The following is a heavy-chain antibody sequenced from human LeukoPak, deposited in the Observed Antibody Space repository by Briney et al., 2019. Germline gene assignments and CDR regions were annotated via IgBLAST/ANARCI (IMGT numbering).Heavy chain of an antibody. CDR1: GYTFTSYG. CDR3: ARGGGPATGAYSSYYFDY. CDR2: ISAYNGNT. V-gene: IGHV1-18*01. Sequence: GASVKVSCKASGYTFTSYGISWVRQAPGQGLEWMGWISAYNGNTNYAQKLQGRVTMTTDTSTSTAYMELRSLRSDDTAVYYCARGGGPATGAYSSYYFDYWGQGTLVTVSS. D-gene: IGHD2-21*01. J-gene: IGHJ4*02.